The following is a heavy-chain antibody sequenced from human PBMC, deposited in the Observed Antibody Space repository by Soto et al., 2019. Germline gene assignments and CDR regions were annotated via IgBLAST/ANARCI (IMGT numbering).Heavy chain of an antibody. Sequence: ASVKVSCKASNDSLSSHFIHWVRQAPGEGLEWMGIINPGANRVSYCREFQGWPTLTSDMHPRTVDMQLSNLRADQTTVYFCAGVSARFWLVVVSYWGKGTLVTV. CDR3: AGVSARFWLVVVSY. CDR2: INPGANRV. V-gene: IGHV1-46*01. CDR1: NDSLSSHF. D-gene: IGHD2-15*01. J-gene: IGHJ4*02.